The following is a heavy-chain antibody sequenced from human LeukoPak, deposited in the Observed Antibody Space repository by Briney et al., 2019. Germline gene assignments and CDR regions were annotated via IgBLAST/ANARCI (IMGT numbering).Heavy chain of an antibody. Sequence: GGSLRLSCAASGFTVSSNYMSWVRQAPGKGLEWVSVIYSGGSTYYADSVKGRFTISRDNSKNTLYLQMNSLRAEDTAVYYCARDGTGHSSGWYLYMDAWGKGTTVTVSS. D-gene: IGHD6-19*01. V-gene: IGHV3-53*01. CDR2: IYSGGST. J-gene: IGHJ6*03. CDR1: GFTVSSNY. CDR3: ARDGTGHSSGWYLYMDA.